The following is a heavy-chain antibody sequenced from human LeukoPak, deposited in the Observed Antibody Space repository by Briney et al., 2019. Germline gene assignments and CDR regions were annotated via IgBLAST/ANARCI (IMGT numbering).Heavy chain of an antibody. CDR1: GGSISSYY. V-gene: IGHV4-59*12. J-gene: IGHJ6*03. CDR2: IYYSGST. Sequence: SETLSLTCTVSGGSISSYYWSWIRQPPGKGLEWIGYIYYSGSTNYNPSLKSRVTISVDTSKNQFSLKLSSVTAADTAVYYCARLDIVVVVAATDYYYYMDVWGKGTTVTVSS. CDR3: ARLDIVVVVAATDYYYYMDV. D-gene: IGHD2-15*01.